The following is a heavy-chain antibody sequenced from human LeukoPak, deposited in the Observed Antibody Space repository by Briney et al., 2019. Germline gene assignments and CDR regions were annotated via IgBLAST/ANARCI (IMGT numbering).Heavy chain of an antibody. CDR1: GFTFSSYA. CDR3: AKPTRGYCSSTSCPMGGNYLDY. J-gene: IGHJ4*02. CDR2: ISGSGGST. Sequence: PGGSLRLSCAASGFTFSSYAMSWVRQAPGKGLEWVSAISGSGGSTYYADSVKGRFTISRDNSKNTLYLQMNSLRAEDTAVYYCAKPTRGYCSSTSCPMGGNYLDYWGQGTLVTVSS. D-gene: IGHD2-2*01. V-gene: IGHV3-23*01.